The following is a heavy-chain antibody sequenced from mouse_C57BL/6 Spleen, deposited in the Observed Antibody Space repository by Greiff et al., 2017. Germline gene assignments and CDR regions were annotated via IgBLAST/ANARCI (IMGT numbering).Heavy chain of an antibody. CDR2: IDPSDSYT. D-gene: IGHD1-1*01. V-gene: IGHV1-69*01. CDR1: GYTFTSYW. CDR3: ARSPYYGSSYDAMDY. J-gene: IGHJ4*01. Sequence: QVQLKQSGAELVMPGASVKLSCKASGYTFTSYWMHWVKQRPGQGLEWIGEIDPSDSYTNYNQKFKGKSTLTVDKSSSTAYMQLSSLTSEDSAVYYCARSPYYGSSYDAMDYWGQGTSVTVSS.